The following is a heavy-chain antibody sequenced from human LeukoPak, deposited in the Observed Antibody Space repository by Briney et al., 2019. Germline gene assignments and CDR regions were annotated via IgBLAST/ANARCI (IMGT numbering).Heavy chain of an antibody. J-gene: IGHJ3*01. V-gene: IGHV3-7*03. Sequence: PGGSLRLSCAASGFTFSSHWLNWVRRAPGKGLDWVAIINQDGGSIGYGDSVKGRFTISRDNAKNSLYLQMNSLRVDDTAVYYCVRDPGGGVYDLWGQGTMVTVSS. CDR3: VRDPGGGVYDL. D-gene: IGHD1-26*01. CDR2: INQDGGSI. CDR1: GFTFSSHW.